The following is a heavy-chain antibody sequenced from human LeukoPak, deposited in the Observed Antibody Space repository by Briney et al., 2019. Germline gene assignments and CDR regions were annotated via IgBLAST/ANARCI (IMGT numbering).Heavy chain of an antibody. J-gene: IGHJ4*02. CDR1: GYAFIDSY. V-gene: IGHV1-2*02. CDR3: AREGVWKSGNLRVWFRYFDF. Sequence: GASVKVSCKASGYAFIDSYVHWVRQAPGQGLEWMGWINPNSGDTDYAQKFQGRVTMTRDTSISTVFMELDRLIFDDTAVYFCAREGVWKSGNLRVWFRYFDFWGQGVLVTVSS. CDR2: INPNSGDT. D-gene: IGHD3-10*01.